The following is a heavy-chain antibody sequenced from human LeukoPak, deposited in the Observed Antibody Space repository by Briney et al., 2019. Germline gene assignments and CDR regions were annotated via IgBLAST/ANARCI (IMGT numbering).Heavy chain of an antibody. J-gene: IGHJ4*02. Sequence: SETLSLTCNVSGASMSSNYWSWIRPPPGKGLEWIGSIFYSGATNSNPSLRSRLTISVDTSKNQFSLKLVSVTAADAAVYYCATLNTDGWYFDNWGQGTLVTVSS. V-gene: IGHV4-59*08. CDR1: GASMSSNY. D-gene: IGHD5-24*01. CDR3: ATLNTDGWYFDN. CDR2: IFYSGAT.